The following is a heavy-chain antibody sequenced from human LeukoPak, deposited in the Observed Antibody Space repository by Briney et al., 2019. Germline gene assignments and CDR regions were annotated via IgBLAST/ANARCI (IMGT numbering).Heavy chain of an antibody. J-gene: IGHJ2*01. D-gene: IGHD3-22*01. Sequence: SETLSLTCAVSGGSISGYYWTWIRQPPGKRPEWAGYIYSSGSTNYNPSLQSRLTMSVDTSKNQFSLKLTSVTAADTAVYYCARWVYDRSGYYPDWYFDLWGRGTLVTVSS. CDR1: GGSISGYY. CDR2: IYSSGST. V-gene: IGHV4-59*08. CDR3: ARWVYDRSGYYPDWYFDL.